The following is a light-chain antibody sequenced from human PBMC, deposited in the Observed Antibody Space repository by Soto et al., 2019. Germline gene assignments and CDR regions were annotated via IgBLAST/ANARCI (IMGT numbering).Light chain of an antibody. CDR3: QQLNSSPPA. Sequence: DIQLTQSPSFLSASVGDRVTITCRASQDISSYLAWYQQKPGKAPKLLIYAASTLHTGVPSRFSGSGSGTEFTLTISSLQPEDFATYYCQQLNSSPPAFGGGTKVEIK. CDR2: AAS. V-gene: IGKV1-9*01. J-gene: IGKJ4*01. CDR1: QDISSY.